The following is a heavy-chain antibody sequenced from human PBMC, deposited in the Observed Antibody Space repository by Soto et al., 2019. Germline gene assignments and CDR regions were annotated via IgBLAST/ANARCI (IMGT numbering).Heavy chain of an antibody. CDR2: ISANHGHT. J-gene: IGHJ4*02. Sequence: QVQLVQSGSEMKEPGASVRVSCKASGYTFTSYGFSWVRQAPGHGLEWVAWISANHGHTNSADKFQSRVTLTTDTSTSTAYMELRALRSDDTAIYYCARHFRDSCGGDTCVYFDYWGQGTLVTVYS. CDR3: ARHFRDSCGGDTCVYFDY. D-gene: IGHD2-21*02. V-gene: IGHV1-18*01. CDR1: GYTFTSYG.